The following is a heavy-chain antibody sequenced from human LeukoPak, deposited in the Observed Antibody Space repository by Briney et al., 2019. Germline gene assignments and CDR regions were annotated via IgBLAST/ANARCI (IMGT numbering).Heavy chain of an antibody. CDR2: ISGSGGST. CDR1: GFTFSSYA. CDR3: AKGQTGDYYYYMDV. J-gene: IGHJ6*03. Sequence: QPGGSLRLSCAASGFTFSSYAMSWVRQAPGKGLEWVSAISGSGGSTYYADSVKGRFTISRDNSKNTLYLQMNSLRAEDTAVYYCAKGQTGDYYYYMDVWGKGTTVTVSS. V-gene: IGHV3-23*01.